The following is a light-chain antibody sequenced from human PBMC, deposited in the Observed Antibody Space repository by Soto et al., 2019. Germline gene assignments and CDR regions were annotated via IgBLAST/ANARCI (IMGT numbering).Light chain of an antibody. CDR2: GAS. J-gene: IGKJ2*01. Sequence: EIVMTQSPATLSVSPGERATLSCRASQSVSSNLAWYQQKPGQAPRLLIYGASTRATGIPARFSGSGSGTEFTPTISSLQSEYFAVYYCQQYNNWPPMYTFGQGTKLEIK. V-gene: IGKV3-15*01. CDR3: QQYNNWPPMYT. CDR1: QSVSSN.